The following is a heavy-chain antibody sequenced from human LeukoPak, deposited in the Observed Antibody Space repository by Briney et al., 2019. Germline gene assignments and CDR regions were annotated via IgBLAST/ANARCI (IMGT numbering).Heavy chain of an antibody. D-gene: IGHD2-2*01. V-gene: IGHV4-34*01. Sequence: SSETLSLTCAVYGGPFSGYYWSWIRQPPGKGLEWIGEINHSGSTNYNPSLKSRVTISVDTSKNQFSLKLSSVTAADTAVYYCARGHRIVVVPAATHYYGMDVWGQGTTVTVSS. CDR3: ARGHRIVVVPAATHYYGMDV. CDR2: INHSGST. J-gene: IGHJ6*02. CDR1: GGPFSGYY.